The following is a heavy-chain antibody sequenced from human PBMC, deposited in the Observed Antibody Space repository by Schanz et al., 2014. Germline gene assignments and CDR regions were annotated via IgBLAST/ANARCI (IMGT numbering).Heavy chain of an antibody. Sequence: QVQLVESGGGVVQPGRSLRLSCAASGFTFSSYGMHWVRQAPGKGLEWVSSISSGGGSTYYADSVRGRFTISRDNSKNTLYLQMNSLRAEDTAVYYCARVKYCTITRCYRTETEGIYYMDVWGKGTTGTVSS. CDR1: GFTFSSYG. CDR2: ISSGGGST. D-gene: IGHD2-2*01. J-gene: IGHJ6*03. CDR3: ARVKYCTITRCYRTETEGIYYMDV. V-gene: IGHV3-NL1*01.